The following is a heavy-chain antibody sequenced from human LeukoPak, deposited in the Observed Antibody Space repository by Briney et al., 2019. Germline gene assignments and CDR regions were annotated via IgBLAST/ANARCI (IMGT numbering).Heavy chain of an antibody. V-gene: IGHV1-46*01. CDR2: INPSGGST. J-gene: IGHJ1*01. CDR3: ATDLIRGSYYFQH. Sequence: GASVKVSCKASGYTFTSYYMHWVRQAPGQGLEWMGIINPSGGSTSYAQKFQGRVTMTRDMSTSTVYMELSSLRPEDTAVYYCATDLIRGSYYFQHWGQGTLVTVSS. D-gene: IGHD1-26*01. CDR1: GYTFTSYY.